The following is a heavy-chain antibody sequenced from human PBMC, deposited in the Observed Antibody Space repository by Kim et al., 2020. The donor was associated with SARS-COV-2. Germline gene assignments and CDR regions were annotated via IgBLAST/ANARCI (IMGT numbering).Heavy chain of an antibody. CDR2: ISAYNGNT. CDR3: ARDRRLQYYYYYGMDV. J-gene: IGHJ6*02. D-gene: IGHD4-4*01. Sequence: ASVKVSCKASGYTFTSYGISWVRQAPGQGLEWMGWISAYNGNTNYAQKLQGRVTMTTDTSTSTAYMELRSLRSDDTAVYYCARDRRLQYYYYYGMDVWGQGTTVTVSS. V-gene: IGHV1-18*04. CDR1: GYTFTSYG.